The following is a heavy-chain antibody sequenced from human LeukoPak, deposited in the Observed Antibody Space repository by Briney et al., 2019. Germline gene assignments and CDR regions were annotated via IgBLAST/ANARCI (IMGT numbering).Heavy chain of an antibody. CDR1: GGFFSGYF. V-gene: IGHV4-34*01. D-gene: IGHD6-13*01. CDR2: ITDSGST. J-gene: IGHJ4*02. Sequence: PSGTLSLTCAVYGGFFSGYFWSWLRQPPGKRLEWIGEITDSGSTSYNPSFKSRVTISVDTSKNKFSLKLSSVTAADTAMYYCSRTAAGTLDYWGQGTLVTVSS. CDR3: SRTAAGTLDY.